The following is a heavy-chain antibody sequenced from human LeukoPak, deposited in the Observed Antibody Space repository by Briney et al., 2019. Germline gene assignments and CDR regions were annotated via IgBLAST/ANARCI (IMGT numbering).Heavy chain of an antibody. Sequence: RPGGSLRLPCAASGFTFDDYAMHWVRQAPGKGLEWVSLISGDGGSTYYADSVKGRFTISRDNSKNSLYLQMNSLRTEDTALYYCAKDFQYTVTTEYYFDYWGQGTLVTVSS. D-gene: IGHD4-17*01. CDR3: AKDFQYTVTTEYYFDY. V-gene: IGHV3-43*02. CDR2: ISGDGGST. J-gene: IGHJ4*02. CDR1: GFTFDDYA.